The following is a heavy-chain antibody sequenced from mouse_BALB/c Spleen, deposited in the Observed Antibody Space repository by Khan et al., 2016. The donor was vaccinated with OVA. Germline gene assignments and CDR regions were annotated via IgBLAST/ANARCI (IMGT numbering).Heavy chain of an antibody. V-gene: IGHV3-2*02. CDR1: GYSITSGYG. CDR3: GRAARITY. CDR2: ISYSGST. J-gene: IGHJ2*01. D-gene: IGHD1-2*01. Sequence: EVQLQESGPGLVKPSQSLSLTCTVTGYSITSGYGWNWIRQFPGNKLEWMGYISYSGSTNYNPSLKSRISITRDTSKNQFTLELNSVTTEETAAYYCGRAARITYWGQGTTLTVSS.